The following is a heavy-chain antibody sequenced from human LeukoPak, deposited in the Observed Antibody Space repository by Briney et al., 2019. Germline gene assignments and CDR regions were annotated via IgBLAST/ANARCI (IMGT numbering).Heavy chain of an antibody. Sequence: SETLSLTCTVSGGSISSYYWSWIRQPAGKGLEWIGRIYTSGSTNYNPSLKSRVTMSVDTSKNQFSLKLSSVTAADTAVYYCAREAVVVVAATPSNWFDPWGQGTLVTVSS. CDR1: GGSISSYY. D-gene: IGHD2-15*01. CDR2: IYTSGST. CDR3: AREAVVVVAATPSNWFDP. V-gene: IGHV4-4*07. J-gene: IGHJ5*02.